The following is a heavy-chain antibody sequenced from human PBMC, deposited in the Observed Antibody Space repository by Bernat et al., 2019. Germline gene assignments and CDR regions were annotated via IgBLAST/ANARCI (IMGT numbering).Heavy chain of an antibody. V-gene: IGHV3-48*01. CDR1: GFTFSSYG. CDR3: ASGGNSGSRRFDY. CDR2: ISSSGSTI. J-gene: IGHJ4*02. D-gene: IGHD1-26*01. Sequence: VQLVESGGGVVQPGRSLRLSCAASGFTFSSYGMHWVRQAPGKGLEWVSYISSSGSTIYYADSVKGRFTISRDNAKNSLYLQMNSLRAEDTAVYYCASGGNSGSRRFDYWGQGTLVTVSS.